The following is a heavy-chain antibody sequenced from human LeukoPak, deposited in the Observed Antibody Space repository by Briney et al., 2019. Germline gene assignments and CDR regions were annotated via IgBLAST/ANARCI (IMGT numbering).Heavy chain of an antibody. CDR2: ISSNGGST. Sequence: QPGGSLRLSCAATGFTFSSYAMHWVRQAPGKGLEYVSAISSNGGSTYYANSVKGRFTISRDNSKNTLYLQMGSLRAEDMAVYYCARAGVGWFGEMGNYYYYMDVWAKGPRSPSP. CDR1: GFTFSSYA. D-gene: IGHD3-10*01. CDR3: ARAGVGWFGEMGNYYYYMDV. J-gene: IGHJ6*03. V-gene: IGHV3-64*01.